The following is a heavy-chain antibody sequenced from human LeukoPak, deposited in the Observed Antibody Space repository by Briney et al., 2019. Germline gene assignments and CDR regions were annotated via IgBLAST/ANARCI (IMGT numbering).Heavy chain of an antibody. V-gene: IGHV1-58*01. Sequence: VASVKVSCKASGFTFTSSAVQWVRQARGQRLEWIGWIVVGSGNTNYAQKFQEGVTITRDMSTSTAYMELSSLRSEDTAAYYCAADGASHYYYYYYMDVWGKGTTVTVSS. D-gene: IGHD4/OR15-4a*01. CDR3: AADGASHYYYYYYMDV. CDR2: IVVGSGNT. J-gene: IGHJ6*03. CDR1: GFTFTSSA.